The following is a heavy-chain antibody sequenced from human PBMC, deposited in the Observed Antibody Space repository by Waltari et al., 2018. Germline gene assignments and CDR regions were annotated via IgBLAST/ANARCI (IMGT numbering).Heavy chain of an antibody. CDR3: VKRAAGRYMDV. CDR2: IFHTGSS. J-gene: IGHJ6*03. CDR1: GYSISSGYS. D-gene: IGHD6-25*01. V-gene: IGHV4-38-2*01. Sequence: QVQLQESGPGLVKPSETLSLTCSVSGYSISSGYSWAWIRQPPGKGLEWIASIFHTGSSYYNPSLKSQVSISVDTSKNQYSLKLTSVTAADTAVYYCVKRAAGRYMDVWGKGTTVTVSS.